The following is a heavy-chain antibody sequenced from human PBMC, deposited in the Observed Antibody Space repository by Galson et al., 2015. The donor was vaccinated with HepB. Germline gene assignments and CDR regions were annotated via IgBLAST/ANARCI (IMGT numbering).Heavy chain of an antibody. D-gene: IGHD5-12*01. J-gene: IGHJ4*02. CDR1: GYTFTSYA. Sequence: SVKVSCKASGYTFTSYAMHWVRQAPGQRLEWMGWINAGNGNTKYSQKFQGRVTITRDTSASTAYMELSSLRSEDTAVYYCATDTEHQWLRFGYWGQGTLVTVSS. V-gene: IGHV1-3*01. CDR2: INAGNGNT. CDR3: ATDTEHQWLRFGY.